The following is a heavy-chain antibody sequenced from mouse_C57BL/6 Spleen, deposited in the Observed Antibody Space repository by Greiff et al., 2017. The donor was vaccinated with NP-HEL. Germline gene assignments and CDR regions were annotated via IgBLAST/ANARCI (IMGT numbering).Heavy chain of an antibody. CDR3: ARWYSNYFDY. CDR2: IYPGSGST. D-gene: IGHD2-5*01. CDR1: GYTFTSYW. V-gene: IGHV1-55*01. Sequence: QVQLKQPGAELVKPGASVKMSCKASGYTFTSYWITWVKQRPGQGLEWIGDIYPGSGSTNYNEKFKGKATLTADKSSSTAYMQLSSLTSEDSAVYFGARWYSNYFDYWGQGTTLTVSS. J-gene: IGHJ2*01.